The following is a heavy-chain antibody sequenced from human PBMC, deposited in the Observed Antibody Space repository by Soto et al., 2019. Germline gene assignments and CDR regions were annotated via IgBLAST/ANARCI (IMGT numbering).Heavy chain of an antibody. Sequence: PSETLSLTCAVYGGSFSGYYWSWIRQPPGKGLEWIGEINHSGVTNYKPSLKRRVTISVDTSKNQFSLQLKSVTAADTALYYCARFSGSYYYAMDVWGQGSMVTVSS. CDR1: GGSFSGYY. J-gene: IGHJ6*02. V-gene: IGHV4-34*01. CDR2: INHSGVT. D-gene: IGHD6-19*01. CDR3: ARFSGSYYYAMDV.